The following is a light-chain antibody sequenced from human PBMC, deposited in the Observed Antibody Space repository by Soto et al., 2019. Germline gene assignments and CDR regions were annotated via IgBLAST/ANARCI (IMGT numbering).Light chain of an antibody. CDR3: PQHRSLPGT. Sequence: EIVLTQSPGTLSLSPGERATLSCRASQSVPNNYLGWYQQKPGQAPRLLIYAASSRATGIPDRFSSSGSGTIFTLTFTRPEPEDLPVYHRPQHRSLPGTFGQGTKVEI. V-gene: IGKV3-20*01. J-gene: IGKJ1*01. CDR1: QSVPNNY. CDR2: AAS.